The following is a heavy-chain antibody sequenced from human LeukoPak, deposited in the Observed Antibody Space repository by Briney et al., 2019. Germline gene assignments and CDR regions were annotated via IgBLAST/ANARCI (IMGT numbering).Heavy chain of an antibody. V-gene: IGHV4-39*01. CDR2: IYYSGNT. Sequence: SETLSLTCTVSRGSINSSTNYWGWIRQSPGKGLEWIGTIYYSGNTQYNPSLTSRVSISVDTSKNQFSLKLRSVTAADTAVYYCARLRLQLLPEYWGQGTLVTVSS. J-gene: IGHJ4*02. CDR3: ARLRLQLLPEY. D-gene: IGHD2-15*01. CDR1: RGSINSSTNY.